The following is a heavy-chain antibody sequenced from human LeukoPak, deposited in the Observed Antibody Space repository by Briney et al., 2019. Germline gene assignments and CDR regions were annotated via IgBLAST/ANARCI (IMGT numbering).Heavy chain of an antibody. CDR1: GFTFSSYA. CDR2: ISYDGSNK. D-gene: IGHD3-3*01. J-gene: IGHJ4*02. CDR3: ARVTGITIFGVVIRALDY. Sequence: GGSLRLSCAASGFTFSSYAMHWVRQAPGKGLEWVAVISYDGSNKYYADSVKGRFTISRDNSKNTLYLQMNSLRVEDTAVYYCARVTGITIFGVVIRALDYWGQGTLVTVSS. V-gene: IGHV3-30-3*01.